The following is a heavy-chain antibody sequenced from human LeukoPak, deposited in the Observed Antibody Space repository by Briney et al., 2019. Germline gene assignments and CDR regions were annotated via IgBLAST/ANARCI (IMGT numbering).Heavy chain of an antibody. CDR2: IKSKTDGGTT. CDR1: GFTSSNAW. D-gene: IGHD3-10*01. CDR3: TTEYYYGSGTDGDY. Sequence: GGSLRLSCAASGFTSSNAWMSWVRQAPGKGLEWVGRIKSKTDGGTTDYAAPVKGRFTISRDDSKNTLYLQMNSLKTEDTAVYYCTTEYYYGSGTDGDYWGQGTLVTVSS. V-gene: IGHV3-15*01. J-gene: IGHJ4*02.